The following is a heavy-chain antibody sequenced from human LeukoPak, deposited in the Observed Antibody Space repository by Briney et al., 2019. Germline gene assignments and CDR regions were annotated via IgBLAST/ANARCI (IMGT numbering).Heavy chain of an antibody. V-gene: IGHV3-23*01. CDR2: ISGRGGST. Sequence: GGSLRLSCAASGFTFSSYAMSWVRQAPGKGLEWVSAISGRGGSTYYADSVKGRFTISRDNSKNTLYLQMNSLRAEDTAVYDCARGIVATIEGSYYYYGMDVWGQGTTVTVSS. J-gene: IGHJ6*02. CDR3: ARGIVATIEGSYYYYGMDV. CDR1: GFTFSSYA. D-gene: IGHD5-12*01.